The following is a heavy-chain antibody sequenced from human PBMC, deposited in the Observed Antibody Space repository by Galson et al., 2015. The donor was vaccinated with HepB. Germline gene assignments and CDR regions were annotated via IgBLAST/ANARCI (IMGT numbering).Heavy chain of an antibody. Sequence: SVKVSCKASGYTFTNFYIHWVRQVPGQGPERMGWVNPNSGATTYTPKFQDRLTMTRDTSLRTVYMELNRLTSDDTAVYYCAGDLYDILTGSRLRGYDHFGMDVWGQGTAVTVSS. J-gene: IGHJ6*02. CDR2: VNPNSGAT. CDR1: GYTFTNFY. V-gene: IGHV1-2*02. CDR3: AGDLYDILTGSRLRGYDHFGMDV. D-gene: IGHD3-9*01.